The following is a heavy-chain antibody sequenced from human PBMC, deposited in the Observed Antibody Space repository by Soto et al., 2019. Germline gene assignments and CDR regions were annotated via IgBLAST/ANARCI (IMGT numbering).Heavy chain of an antibody. V-gene: IGHV3-30*18. Sequence: AGGSLRLSCAASGFTFSSYGMHWVRQAPGKGLEWVAVISYDGSNKYYADSVKGRFTISRDNSKNTLYLQMNSLRAEDTAVYYCAKDFVAGILRYYYYGMDVWGQGTTVTVS. CDR2: ISYDGSNK. J-gene: IGHJ6*02. D-gene: IGHD1-26*01. CDR1: GFTFSSYG. CDR3: AKDFVAGILRYYYYGMDV.